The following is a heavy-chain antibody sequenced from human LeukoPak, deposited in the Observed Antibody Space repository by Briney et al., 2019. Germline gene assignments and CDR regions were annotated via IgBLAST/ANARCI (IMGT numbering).Heavy chain of an antibody. V-gene: IGHV1-2*02. D-gene: IGHD3-22*01. J-gene: IGHJ4*02. CDR1: GGTFSSYA. Sequence: GASVKVSCKASGGTFSSYAISWVRQAPGQGLEWMGWINPNSGGTNYAQKFQGRVTMTRDTSINTAYMELSRLRSDDTAVYYCARDHYYDSSGYPYWGQGTLVTVSS. CDR2: INPNSGGT. CDR3: ARDHYYDSSGYPY.